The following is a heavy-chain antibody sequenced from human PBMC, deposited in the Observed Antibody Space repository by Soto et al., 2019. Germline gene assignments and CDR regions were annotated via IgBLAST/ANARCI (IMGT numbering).Heavy chain of an antibody. CDR2: ISYDGSNK. CDR3: EKDWKGISNHYYGMDV. D-gene: IGHD3-3*02. Sequence: GGSLRLSCAASGFTFSSYGMHWVRQAPGKGLEWVAVISYDGSNKYYADSVKGRFTISRDNSKNTLYLQMNSLRAEDTAVYYCEKDWKGISNHYYGMDVWGQGTTVTVSS. V-gene: IGHV3-30*18. J-gene: IGHJ6*02. CDR1: GFTFSSYG.